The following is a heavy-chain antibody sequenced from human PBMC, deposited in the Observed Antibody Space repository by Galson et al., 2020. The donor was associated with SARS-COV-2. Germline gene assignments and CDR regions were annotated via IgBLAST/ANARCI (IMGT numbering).Heavy chain of an antibody. D-gene: IGHD6-13*01. V-gene: IGHV4-4*02. CDR2: IYHSGST. J-gene: IGHJ5*02. CDR1: GGSISSSNW. CDR3: ARGYSSSWFHYNWFDP. Sequence: SETLSLTCAVSGGSISSSNWWSWVRQPPGKGLEWIGEIYHSGSTNYNPSLKSRVTISVDKSKNQFSLKLSSVTAADTAVYYCARGYSSSWFHYNWFDPWGQGTLVTVSS.